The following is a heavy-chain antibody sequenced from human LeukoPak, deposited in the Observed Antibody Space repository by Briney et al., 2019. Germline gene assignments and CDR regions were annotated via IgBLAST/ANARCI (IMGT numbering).Heavy chain of an antibody. J-gene: IGHJ4*02. CDR3: ARVSHALCYCGGGTYLGFDY. CDR1: GGSISSYY. V-gene: IGHV4-59*08. CDR2: IYYSGST. D-gene: IGHD2-15*01. Sequence: PSETLSLTCTVSGGSISSYYWSWVRQPPGKGLEWIGYIYYSGSTNYNPSLKSRVTISLDTSKNQFSLKLSSVTAADTAVYYCARVSHALCYCGGGTYLGFDYWGQGTLVTVSS.